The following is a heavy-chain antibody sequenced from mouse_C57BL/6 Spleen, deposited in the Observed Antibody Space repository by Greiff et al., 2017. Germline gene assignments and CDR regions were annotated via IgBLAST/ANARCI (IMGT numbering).Heavy chain of an antibody. J-gene: IGHJ4*01. CDR1: GYTFTSYW. V-gene: IGHV1-52*01. Sequence: QVQLQQPGAELVRPGSSVKLSCKASGYTFTSYWMHWVKQRPIQGLEWIGNIDPSDSGTHYNQKFKDKATLTVDKSSSTAYMQLSSLTSEDSAVYYCARTTGYAMDYWGQGTSVTVSS. CDR2: IDPSDSGT. CDR3: ARTTGYAMDY. D-gene: IGHD1-1*01.